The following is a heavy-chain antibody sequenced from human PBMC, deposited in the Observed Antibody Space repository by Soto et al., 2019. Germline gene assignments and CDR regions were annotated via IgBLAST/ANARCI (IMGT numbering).Heavy chain of an antibody. J-gene: IGHJ4*02. V-gene: IGHV3-7*01. Sequence: EVQLVESGGGLVQPGGSLRLPCEASGFTFTSYTMIWVRQSPGEGLEWLVNIKEDGIQKNYVDSVKGRFTISRDNAKKSLYLQMNSLRVDDTAVYYCAREVWGPVDWGQGTLVTVSS. CDR3: AREVWGPVD. D-gene: IGHD7-27*01. CDR2: IKEDGIQK. CDR1: GFTFTSYT.